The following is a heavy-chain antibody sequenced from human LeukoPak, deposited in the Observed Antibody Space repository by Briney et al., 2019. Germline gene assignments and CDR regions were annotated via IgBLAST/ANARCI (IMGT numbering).Heavy chain of an antibody. Sequence: ASVKVSCKASGYTFTNYYIHWVRQAPGQGLEWMGIINPGGRSTSYAQKFQGRVTMTRDTSTSTVYMELSSLRSEDTAVYYCAREIGPIQLHLWGSAFDYWGQGTLVTVSS. CDR3: AREIGPIQLHLWGSAFDY. CDR2: INPGGRST. V-gene: IGHV1-46*01. CDR1: GYTFTNYY. J-gene: IGHJ4*02. D-gene: IGHD5-24*01.